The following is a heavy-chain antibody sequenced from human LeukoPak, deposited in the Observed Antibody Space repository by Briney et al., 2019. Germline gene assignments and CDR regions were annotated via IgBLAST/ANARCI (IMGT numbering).Heavy chain of an antibody. CDR2: IYTSGST. D-gene: IGHD3-3*01. J-gene: IGHJ4*02. V-gene: IGHV4-61*02. Sequence: SQTLSLTCTVSGGSISSGTYYWSWIRQPAGKGLEWIGRIYTSGSTNYNPSLKSRVTISVDTSKNQFSLKLSSVTAADTAVYYCATFWSYFDYWGQGTLVTVSS. CDR3: ATFWSYFDY. CDR1: GGSISSGTYY.